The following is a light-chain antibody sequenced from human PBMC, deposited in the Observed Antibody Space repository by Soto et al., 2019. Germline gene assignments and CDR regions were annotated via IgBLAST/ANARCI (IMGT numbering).Light chain of an antibody. CDR3: QQSYSIPRT. J-gene: IGKJ4*01. V-gene: IGKV1-8*01. CDR1: QGISSY. Sequence: IRVTQSPSSLSASTGDRVTITCRASQGISSYLAWYQQKPGKAPKLLIYAASSLQSGVPSRFSGSGSGTDFTLTISSLQPEDFATYYCQQSYSIPRTFGGGTKVDIK. CDR2: AAS.